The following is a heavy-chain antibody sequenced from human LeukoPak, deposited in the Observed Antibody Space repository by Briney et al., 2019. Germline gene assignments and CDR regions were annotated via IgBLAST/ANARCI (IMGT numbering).Heavy chain of an antibody. CDR2: ITASGGNT. CDR1: GFTFSSYA. J-gene: IGHJ4*02. D-gene: IGHD5-18*01. V-gene: IGHV3-23*01. CDR3: AKGNGYSYGRYYFDY. Sequence: GGSLRLSCAASGFTFSSYAMGWVRQAPGKGLEWVSTITASGGNTYYADSVEGRFTISRDNSKNTLYLQVNSLRAEDTAVYYCAKGNGYSYGRYYFDYWGQGTLVTVSS.